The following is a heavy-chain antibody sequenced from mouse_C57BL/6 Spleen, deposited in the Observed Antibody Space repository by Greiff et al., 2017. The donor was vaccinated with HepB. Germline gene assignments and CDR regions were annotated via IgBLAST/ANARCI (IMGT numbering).Heavy chain of an antibody. CDR2: IYPRSGNT. J-gene: IGHJ2*01. Sequence: QVQLKQSGAELARPGASVKLSCKASGYTFTSYGISWVKQRTGQGLEWIGEIYPRSGNTYYNEKFKGKATLTADKSSSTAYMELRSLTSEDSAVYFCARPWDGYHLDYWGQGTTLTVSS. D-gene: IGHD2-3*01. CDR1: GYTFTSYG. CDR3: ARPWDGYHLDY. V-gene: IGHV1-81*01.